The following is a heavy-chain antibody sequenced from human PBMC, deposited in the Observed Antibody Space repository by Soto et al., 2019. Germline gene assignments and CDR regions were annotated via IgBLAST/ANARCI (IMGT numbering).Heavy chain of an antibody. CDR2: ISSSSSYI. CDR1: GFTFSSYS. CDR3: ARGGRITILGWY. J-gene: IGHJ4*02. D-gene: IGHD3-3*01. V-gene: IGHV3-21*01. Sequence: VGSLRLSCAASGFTFSSYSMNWVRQAPGKGLEWVSSISSSSSYIYYADSVKGRFTISRDNAKNSLYLQMNSLRAEDTAVYYCARGGRITILGWYWGQGTLVTVSS.